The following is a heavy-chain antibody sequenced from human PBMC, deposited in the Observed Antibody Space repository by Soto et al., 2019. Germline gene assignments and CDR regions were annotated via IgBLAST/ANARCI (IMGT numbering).Heavy chain of an antibody. D-gene: IGHD1-26*01. Sequence: QVQLQQWGAGLLKPSETLSLTCAVYGGSFSGYYWSWIRQPPGKGLEWIGEINHSGSTNYNPSLKSRVTKTVDTAKNQFSLKLSSVTASDTAVYYCARKGWSYHPYYYYYGMDVWGQGTTVTVSS. V-gene: IGHV4-34*01. CDR2: INHSGST. CDR3: ARKGWSYHPYYYYYGMDV. J-gene: IGHJ6*02. CDR1: GGSFSGYY.